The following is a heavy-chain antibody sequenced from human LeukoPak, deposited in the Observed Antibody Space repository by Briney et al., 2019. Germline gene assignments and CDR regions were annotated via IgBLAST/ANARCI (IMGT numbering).Heavy chain of an antibody. V-gene: IGHV7-4-1*02. D-gene: IGHD6-19*01. CDR3: AKGGWVAVTGMDS. CDR2: INTKTGNP. J-gene: IGHJ4*02. CDR1: GYTFTGHA. Sequence: ASVKVSCKASGYTFTGHAMNWVRQAPGQGPEWMGYINTKTGNPTYAQGFTGRFVFSLDTSVSTAYLQISSLKPEDTGVYYCAKGGWVAVTGMDSWGQGTLVTVSS.